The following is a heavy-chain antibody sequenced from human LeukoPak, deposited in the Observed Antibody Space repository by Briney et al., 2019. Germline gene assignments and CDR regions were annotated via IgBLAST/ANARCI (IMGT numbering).Heavy chain of an antibody. J-gene: IGHJ4*02. D-gene: IGHD3-10*01. V-gene: IGHV3-15*01. CDR1: GFTFSNAW. CDR3: ATDPYHYGSGSYSSPGGY. Sequence: PGGSLRLSCAASGFTFSNAWMSWVRQGPGKGLEWVGRIKSRTDGETTDYAAPVKGRFSISRDDSKNTLYLQMNSLKTEDTAVYYCATDPYHYGSGSYSSPGGYWGQGTLVTVSS. CDR2: IKSRTDGETT.